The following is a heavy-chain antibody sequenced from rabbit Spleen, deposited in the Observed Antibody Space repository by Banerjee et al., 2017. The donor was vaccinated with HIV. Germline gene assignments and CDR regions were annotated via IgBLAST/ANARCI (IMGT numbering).Heavy chain of an antibody. V-gene: IGHV1S45*01. Sequence: QEQLEESGRGLVRPEGSLTLTCKASGFDFSDRDVMCWVRQAPGKGLEWIACIGTGSSGSTYYASWAKGRFTISKTSSTTVTLHLTSLTAADTATYFCARDTSSSFSSYGMDLWGPGTLVTVS. CDR1: GFDFSDRDV. J-gene: IGHJ6*01. CDR3: ARDTSSSFSSYGMDL. CDR2: IGTGSSGST. D-gene: IGHD1-1*01.